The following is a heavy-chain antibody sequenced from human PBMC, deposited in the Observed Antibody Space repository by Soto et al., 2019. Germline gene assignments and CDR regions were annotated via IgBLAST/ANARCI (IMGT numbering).Heavy chain of an antibody. Sequence: QVQLAESGGGVVQSGRSLRLSCAASGFALSSFDMHWVRQAPGKGLEWVAVIWYDGSNEYYADSVKGRFTISRDNSKNTLYLQMNSLRVEDTAVDYCARDALVRGVHPPDYWGQGTLVTVSS. CDR1: GFALSSFD. CDR3: ARDALVRGVHPPDY. J-gene: IGHJ4*02. CDR2: IWYDGSNE. D-gene: IGHD3-10*01. V-gene: IGHV3-33*01.